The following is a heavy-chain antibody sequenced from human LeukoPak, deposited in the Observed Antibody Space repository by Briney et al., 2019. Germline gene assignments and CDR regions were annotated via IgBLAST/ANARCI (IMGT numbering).Heavy chain of an antibody. D-gene: IGHD2-21*02. Sequence: GGSLRLSCAVSGFTFISYAMSWVRQAPGKGLECVSAISSSGSSTYYGDSVKGRFTISRDNSKNTLYLQMNSLRADDTAVYYCAKSPGLFRGDGHLDYWGQGTLVTASS. J-gene: IGHJ4*02. CDR3: AKSPGLFRGDGHLDY. CDR1: GFTFISYA. V-gene: IGHV3-23*01. CDR2: ISSSGSST.